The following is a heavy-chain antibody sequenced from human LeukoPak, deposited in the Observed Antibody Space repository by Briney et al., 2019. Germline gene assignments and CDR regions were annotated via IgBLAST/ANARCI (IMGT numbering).Heavy chain of an antibody. CDR3: ARDGSGSYGYYYYYMDV. V-gene: IGHV3-48*04. CDR2: ISSSSSTI. CDR1: GFTFSSYS. D-gene: IGHD3-10*01. Sequence: GGSLRLSCAASGFTFSSYSMNWVRQAPGKGLEWVSYISSSSSTIYYADSVKGRFTISRDNAKNSLYLQMNSLRAEDTAVYYCARDGSGSYGYYYYYMDVWGKGTTVTVSS. J-gene: IGHJ6*03.